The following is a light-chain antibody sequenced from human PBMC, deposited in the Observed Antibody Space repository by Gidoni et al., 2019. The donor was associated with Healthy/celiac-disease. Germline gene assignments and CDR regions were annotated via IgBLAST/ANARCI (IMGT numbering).Light chain of an antibody. V-gene: IGKV3-11*01. CDR3: QQRSNWQYT. Sequence: EIVLTQSPATLSLSPGERATLSCRASQSVNSSLAWYQQKPGQAPRILIYDASNRATGIPARFSGSGSGTDFTLTISSLEPEDFAVYYCQQRSNWQYTFXQXTKLEIK. CDR1: QSVNSS. J-gene: IGKJ2*01. CDR2: DAS.